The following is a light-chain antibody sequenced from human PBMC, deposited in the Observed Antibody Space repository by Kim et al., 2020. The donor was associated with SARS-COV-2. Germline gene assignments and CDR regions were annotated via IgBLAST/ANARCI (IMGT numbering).Light chain of an antibody. CDR2: KDS. CDR3: QSADSSGTYVV. Sequence: PGQTARTTCSGNALPKQYAYWYQQKPGQAPVLVIYKDSERPSGIPERVSGSSSGTTVTLTVSGVQAEDEADYYCQSADSSGTYVVFGGGTQLTVL. J-gene: IGLJ2*01. CDR1: ALPKQY. V-gene: IGLV3-25*03.